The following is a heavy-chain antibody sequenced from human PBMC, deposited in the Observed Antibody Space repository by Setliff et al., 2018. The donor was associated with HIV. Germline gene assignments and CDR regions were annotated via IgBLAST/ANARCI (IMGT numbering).Heavy chain of an antibody. J-gene: IGHJ6*03. CDR3: ARVRTMGSYGFYYDYMDV. CDR1: GDSISTYC. D-gene: IGHD5-18*01. Sequence: SETLSLTCTVSGDSISTYCWIWIRQPPGKGLEWIGEINHSGSTNYNPSLKSRVSISVDTSKNQFSLKLSSVTAADTVVYYCARVRTMGSYGFYYDYMDVWGKGTTVTVSS. V-gene: IGHV4-34*01. CDR2: INHSGST.